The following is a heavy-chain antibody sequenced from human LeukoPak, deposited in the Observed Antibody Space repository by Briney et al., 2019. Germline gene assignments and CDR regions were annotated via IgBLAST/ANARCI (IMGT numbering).Heavy chain of an antibody. CDR1: GLTFSSYG. CDR3: AKAHTVTTLYWFDP. CDR2: ISYDGSNQ. Sequence: GRSLRLSCAASGLTFSSYGMHWVRQAPGKGLEWVAVISYDGSNQYYADSVKGRFTISRDNSKNTLYLQMNSLRGADTAVYYCAKAHTVTTLYWFDPWGQGTLVTVSS. D-gene: IGHD4-17*01. J-gene: IGHJ5*02. V-gene: IGHV3-30*18.